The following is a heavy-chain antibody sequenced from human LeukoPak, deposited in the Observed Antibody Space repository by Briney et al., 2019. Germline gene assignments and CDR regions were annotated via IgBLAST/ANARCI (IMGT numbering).Heavy chain of an antibody. Sequence: GGSLSLSCAASGFTFSSYWMHWVRQAPGKGLVWVSRINTDGSSTSYADSVKGRFTISRDNAKNTLYLQMNSLRAEDTAVYYCARDGSSRGLGLWGQGTLVTVSS. CDR2: INTDGSST. J-gene: IGHJ5*02. CDR1: GFTFSSYW. CDR3: ARDGSSRGLGL. V-gene: IGHV3-74*01. D-gene: IGHD2-2*01.